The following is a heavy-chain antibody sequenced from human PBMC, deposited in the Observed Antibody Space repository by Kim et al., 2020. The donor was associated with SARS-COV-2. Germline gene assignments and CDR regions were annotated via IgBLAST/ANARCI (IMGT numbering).Heavy chain of an antibody. CDR3: ARGMTSSWLVPVVDY. V-gene: IGHV1-8*01. D-gene: IGHD6-19*01. Sequence: QKFQGRVTMTRNTSISTAYMELSSLRSEDTAVYYCARGMTSSWLVPVVDYWGQGTLVTVSS. J-gene: IGHJ4*02.